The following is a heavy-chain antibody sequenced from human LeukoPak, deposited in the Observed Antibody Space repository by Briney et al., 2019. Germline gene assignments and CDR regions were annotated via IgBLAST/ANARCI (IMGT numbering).Heavy chain of an antibody. CDR1: GFIFSSYA. Sequence: PGGSLRLSCAASGFIFSSYAMTWVRQAPGKGLEWVSVISASGGTTYYADSVKGRFTISRDNSKNTPYLQVNSLRAEDTAVYYCAKVRNYFDSSGRHFDQWGQGTLVTVSS. CDR2: ISASGGTT. CDR3: AKVRNYFDSSGRHFDQ. V-gene: IGHV3-23*01. J-gene: IGHJ4*02. D-gene: IGHD3-22*01.